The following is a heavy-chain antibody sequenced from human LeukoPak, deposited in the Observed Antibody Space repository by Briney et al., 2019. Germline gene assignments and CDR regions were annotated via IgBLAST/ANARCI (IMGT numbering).Heavy chain of an antibody. CDR2: INAGNGKT. CDR3: ARARWTSTGTTYYLDY. Sequence: ASVKVSCKASGYIFSDYAIQWVRQAPGQGLEWMGWINAGNGKTKYSQKFQDRVTIARDTSASTAYLELSGLRSEDTAVYLCARARWTSTGTTYYLDYWGQGTLVTVSS. CDR1: GYIFSDYA. D-gene: IGHD4-17*01. J-gene: IGHJ4*02. V-gene: IGHV1-3*01.